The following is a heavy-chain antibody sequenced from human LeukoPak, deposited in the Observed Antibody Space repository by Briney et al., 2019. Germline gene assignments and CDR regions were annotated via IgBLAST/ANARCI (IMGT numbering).Heavy chain of an antibody. V-gene: IGHV4-39*07. CDR1: GGSISSSSYY. CDR3: ARVLLWLGELFDY. J-gene: IGHJ4*02. Sequence: SETLSLTCTVSGGSISSSSYYWGWIRQPPGKGLEWIGSIYYSGSTYYNPSLRSRVTISVDTSKNQFSLKLSSVTAADTAVYYCARVLLWLGELFDYWGQGTLVTVSS. D-gene: IGHD3-10*01. CDR2: IYYSGST.